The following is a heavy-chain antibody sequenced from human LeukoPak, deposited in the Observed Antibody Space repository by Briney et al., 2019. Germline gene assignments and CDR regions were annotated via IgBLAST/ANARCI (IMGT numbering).Heavy chain of an antibody. D-gene: IGHD3-10*01. CDR3: ARGRPYYYGSASPPGDI. V-gene: IGHV4-59*01. CDR2: IYSSGST. CDR1: GFSISSYN. J-gene: IGHJ3*02. Sequence: SETLSLSCAASGFSISSYNWNWIRQPPGKGLEWIGYIYSSGSTNYNPSVKSRVTISVDTSKNQFSLKLSSVTAADTAVYYCARGRPYYYGSASPPGDIWGQGTMVTVSS.